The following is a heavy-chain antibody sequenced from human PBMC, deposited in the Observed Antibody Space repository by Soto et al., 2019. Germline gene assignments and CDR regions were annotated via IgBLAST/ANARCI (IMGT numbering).Heavy chain of an antibody. D-gene: IGHD3-3*01. CDR2: IGGTADRT. V-gene: IGHV3-23*01. J-gene: IGHJ6*02. Sequence: EVQLLESGGGLVQPGGSLRLSCSASGFTFSTYVMSWVRQAPGKGLEWVSAIGGTADRTDYADSVKGRFTISRDNSKNTLHLKMNSLRAEDTAVYYCVKDWSGDTCPGMDVWGQGTTVTVSS. CDR3: VKDWSGDTCPGMDV. CDR1: GFTFSTYV.